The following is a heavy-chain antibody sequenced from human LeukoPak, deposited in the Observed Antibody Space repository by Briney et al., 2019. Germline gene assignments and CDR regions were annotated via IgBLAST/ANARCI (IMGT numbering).Heavy chain of an antibody. Sequence: SETLSLTCTVSGGSISSSSYYWGWIRQPPGKGLEWIGSIYYSGSTYYNPSLKSRVTISVDTSKNQFSLKLSSVTAADTAVYYCAGNYGDYASWFDPWGQGTLVTVSS. D-gene: IGHD4-17*01. CDR3: AGNYGDYASWFDP. V-gene: IGHV4-39*07. CDR1: GGSISSSSYY. CDR2: IYYSGST. J-gene: IGHJ5*02.